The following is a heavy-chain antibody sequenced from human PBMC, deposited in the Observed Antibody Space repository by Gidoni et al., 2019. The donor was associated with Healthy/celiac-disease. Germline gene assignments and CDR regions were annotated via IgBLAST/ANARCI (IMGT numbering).Heavy chain of an antibody. CDR3: AISHSSGSLDY. D-gene: IGHD3-22*01. V-gene: IGHV3-23*01. CDR2: ISGSGGRT. Sequence: EVQLLESGGGLVQPGGSLRLSCAAPGFTFSSYAMGWVRQAPGKGLEWVSAISGSGGRTYYADSVKGRFTISRDNSKNTLYLQMNSLRAEDTAVYYCAISHSSGSLDYWGQGTLVTVSS. J-gene: IGHJ4*02. CDR1: GFTFSSYA.